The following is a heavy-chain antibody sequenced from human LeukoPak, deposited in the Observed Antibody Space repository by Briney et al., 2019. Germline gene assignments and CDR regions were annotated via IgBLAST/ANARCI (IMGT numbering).Heavy chain of an antibody. Sequence: GGSLRLSCAASGFTFSSYSMNWVRQAPGKGLEWVSSISSSSSYIYYADSVKGRFTISRDNAKNSLYLQMNSLRAEDTAVYCCATKESGYCSSTSCYKGYYYYYGMDVWGQGTTVTVSS. V-gene: IGHV3-21*01. CDR1: GFTFSSYS. CDR3: ATKESGYCSSTSCYKGYYYYYGMDV. CDR2: ISSSSSYI. D-gene: IGHD2-2*02. J-gene: IGHJ6*02.